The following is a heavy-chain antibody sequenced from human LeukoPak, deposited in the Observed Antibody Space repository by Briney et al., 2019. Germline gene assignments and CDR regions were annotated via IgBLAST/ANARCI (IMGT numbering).Heavy chain of an antibody. D-gene: IGHD3-3*01. CDR1: GFTFSSYA. CDR2: ISGSGGST. Sequence: GGSLRLSCAASGFTFSSYAMSWVRQAPGKGLEWVSAISGSGGSTYYADSVKGRFTISRDNSKNTLYLQMNSLRAEDTAVYYCAKGGYDFWSGYYIFDYWGQGTLVTVSS. J-gene: IGHJ4*02. CDR3: AKGGYDFWSGYYIFDY. V-gene: IGHV3-23*01.